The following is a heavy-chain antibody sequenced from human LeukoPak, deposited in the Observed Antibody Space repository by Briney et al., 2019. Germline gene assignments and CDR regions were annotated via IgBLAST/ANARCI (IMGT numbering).Heavy chain of an antibody. CDR1: GFTFSSYA. CDR2: ISGSGGST. Sequence: GGSLRLSCAASGFTFSSYAMSWVRQAPGKGLEWVSAISGSGGSTYYADSVKGRFTISRDNSKNTLYLQMNSLRAEDTAVYYCAKDRPPVDYYDSSGYDAFDIWGQGTMVTVSS. J-gene: IGHJ3*02. CDR3: AKDRPPVDYYDSSGYDAFDI. D-gene: IGHD3-22*01. V-gene: IGHV3-23*01.